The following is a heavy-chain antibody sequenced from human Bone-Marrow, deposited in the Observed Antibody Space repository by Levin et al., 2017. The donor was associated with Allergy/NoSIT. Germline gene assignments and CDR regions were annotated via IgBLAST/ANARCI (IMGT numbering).Heavy chain of an antibody. Sequence: QPSETLSLTCAASGFTFRNHAMHWVRQAPGKGLEWVAFTSHDGSHTNYADSVKDRFTISRDNSRDTLYLQLNSLRPEDTTVFYCVRELLATPDSIGFDLWGQGTLVTVSS. CDR2: TSHDGSHT. V-gene: IGHV3-30-3*01. CDR3: VRELLATPDSIGFDL. CDR1: GFTFRNHA. D-gene: IGHD5-12*01. J-gene: IGHJ4*02.